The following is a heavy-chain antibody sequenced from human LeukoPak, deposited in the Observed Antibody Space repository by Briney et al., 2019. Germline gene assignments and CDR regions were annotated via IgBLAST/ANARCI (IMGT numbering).Heavy chain of an antibody. CDR3: ARDRGSDFWTPSYYFDY. Sequence: PSETLSLTCTVSGGSISSSYWSWIRQPPGKGLERIGYIYYSGSTYYNPSLKSRVTISVDTSKNQFSLKLSSVTAADTAVYYCARDRGSDFWTPSYYFDYWGQGTLVTVSS. CDR2: IYYSGST. V-gene: IGHV4-59*12. D-gene: IGHD3-3*01. CDR1: GGSISSSY. J-gene: IGHJ4*02.